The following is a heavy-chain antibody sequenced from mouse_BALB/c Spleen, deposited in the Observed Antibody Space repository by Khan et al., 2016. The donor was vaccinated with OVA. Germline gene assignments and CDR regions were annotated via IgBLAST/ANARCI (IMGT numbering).Heavy chain of an antibody. D-gene: IGHD1-1*02. CDR3: ASGGYWYFDV. CDR1: GYSFTNYG. Sequence: QIQLVQSGPEVKKPGETVKISCKASGYSFTNYGMNWVRQAPGKGLKWMGWINTYTGEPTYADDFKGRFAFPLETSASPAYLQINNLKNEDTATYFCASGGYWYFDVWGAGTTVTVSS. J-gene: IGHJ1*01. V-gene: IGHV9-3-1*01. CDR2: INTYTGEP.